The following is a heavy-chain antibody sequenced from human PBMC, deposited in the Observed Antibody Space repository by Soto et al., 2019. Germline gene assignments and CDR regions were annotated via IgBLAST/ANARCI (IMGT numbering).Heavy chain of an antibody. J-gene: IGHJ4*02. CDR1: GLIFRNYV. CDR3: GKLGWLGDLPGHDC. D-gene: IGHD3-10*01. V-gene: IGHV3-23*01. CDR2: ISGTGTDT. Sequence: EVQLLESGGGLVQPGGSLRLSCAASGLIFRNYVMSWVRQAPGKGLEWLASISGTGTDTYYADSVRGRFAISRDNSKNTLYLQVDSLGAEDTAIYYCGKLGWLGDLPGHDCWGQGTLVTVSS.